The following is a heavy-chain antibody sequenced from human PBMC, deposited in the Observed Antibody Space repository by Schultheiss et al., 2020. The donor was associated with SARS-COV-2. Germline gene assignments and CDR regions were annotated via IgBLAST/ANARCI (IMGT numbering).Heavy chain of an antibody. CDR2: ISSNGGST. J-gene: IGHJ4*02. V-gene: IGHV3-64*04. Sequence: GGSLRLSCAASGFTFSSYSMNWVRQAPGKGLEYVSAISSNGGSTYYADSVKGRFTISRDNSKNTLYLQMNSLRAEDTAVYYCAKDKGDYGDYDYFDYWGQGTLVTVSS. CDR1: GFTFSSYS. D-gene: IGHD4-17*01. CDR3: AKDKGDYGDYDYFDY.